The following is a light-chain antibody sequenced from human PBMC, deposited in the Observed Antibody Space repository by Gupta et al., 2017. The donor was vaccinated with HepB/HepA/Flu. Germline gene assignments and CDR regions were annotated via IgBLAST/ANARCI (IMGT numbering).Light chain of an antibody. CDR3: QQYCLWPWT. V-gene: IGKV3-15*01. CDR2: DAS. J-gene: IGKJ1*01. CDR1: QSVRSY. Sequence: EVVMMQSPATLSVSPGERATLSCRASQSVRSYLAWYQQRPGQAPRLLIYDASTRATGIQARFSGSGSGTEFTLTISSLQSEDFAVYHCQQYCLWPWTFGQGTKVEIK.